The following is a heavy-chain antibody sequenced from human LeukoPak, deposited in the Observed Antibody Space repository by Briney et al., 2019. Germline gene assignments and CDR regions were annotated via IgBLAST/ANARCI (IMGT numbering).Heavy chain of an antibody. CDR3: AREVTIVRGANDNPGNWFDP. V-gene: IGHV4-34*01. CDR2: INHSGST. Sequence: SETLSLTCAVYGGSFSVYYWSWIRQPPGKGLEWIGEINHSGSTNYNPSLKSRVTISVDTSKNQFSLKLSSVTAADTAVYYCAREVTIVRGANDNPGNWFDPWGQGTLVTVSS. J-gene: IGHJ5*02. CDR1: GGSFSVYY. D-gene: IGHD3-10*01.